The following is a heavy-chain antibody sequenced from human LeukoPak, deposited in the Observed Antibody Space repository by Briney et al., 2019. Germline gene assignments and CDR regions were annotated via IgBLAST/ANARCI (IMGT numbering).Heavy chain of an antibody. D-gene: IGHD3-10*01. Sequence: ASVKVTCKASGYTFTSYGISWVRQAPGQGLEWMGWISAYNGNTNYAQKLQGRVTMTTDTSTSTAYMELRSLRSDDTAVYYCARGTSGSYYNVDLGYWGQGTLVTVSS. J-gene: IGHJ4*02. CDR3: ARGTSGSYYNVDLGY. V-gene: IGHV1-18*01. CDR2: ISAYNGNT. CDR1: GYTFTSYG.